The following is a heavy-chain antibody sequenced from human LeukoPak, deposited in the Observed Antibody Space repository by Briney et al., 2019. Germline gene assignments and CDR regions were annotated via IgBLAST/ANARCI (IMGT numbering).Heavy chain of an antibody. CDR1: GFTFSDYY. CDR2: ISSSGSTI. D-gene: IGHD3-22*01. J-gene: IGHJ4*02. V-gene: IGHV3-11*01. Sequence: GGSLRLSCAASGFTFSDYYMCWIRQAPGKGLEWVSYISSSGSTIYYADSVKGRFTISRDNAKNSLYLQMNSLRAEDTAVYYCARRLTLYYYDSSGSPPLGYWGQGTLVTVSS. CDR3: ARRLTLYYYDSSGSPPLGY.